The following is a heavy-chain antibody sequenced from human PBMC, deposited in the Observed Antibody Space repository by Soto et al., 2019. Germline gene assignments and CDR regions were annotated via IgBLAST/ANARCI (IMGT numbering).Heavy chain of an antibody. CDR2: IYYSGST. Sequence: SETLSLTCTVSGGSISSYYWSWIRQPPGKGLEWIGYIYYSGSTNYNPSLKSRVTISVDTSKNQFSLKLSSVTAADTAVYYCARWDCSGGSCYSGYWGQGTLVTVSS. V-gene: IGHV4-59*01. D-gene: IGHD2-15*01. CDR1: GGSISSYY. CDR3: ARWDCSGGSCYSGY. J-gene: IGHJ4*02.